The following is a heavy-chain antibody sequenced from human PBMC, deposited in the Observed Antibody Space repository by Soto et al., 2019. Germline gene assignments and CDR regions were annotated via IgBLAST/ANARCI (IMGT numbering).Heavy chain of an antibody. J-gene: IGHJ6*02. CDR1: GGTFSSYA. D-gene: IGHD2-2*01. V-gene: IGHV1-69*06. Sequence: QVQLVQSGAEVKKPGSSVKVSCKASGGTFSSYAISWVRQSPGQGLEWMGVIIPISGTANYAQKFQGRVTITADKSTSTAYMGLSSLRSEDTAVYYCARSQGSSTSLEIYYYYYYGMDVWGQGTTVTVSS. CDR2: IIPISGTA. CDR3: ARSQGSSTSLEIYYYYYYGMDV.